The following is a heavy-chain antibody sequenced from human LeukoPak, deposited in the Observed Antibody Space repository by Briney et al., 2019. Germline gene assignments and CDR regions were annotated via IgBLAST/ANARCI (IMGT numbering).Heavy chain of an antibody. D-gene: IGHD1-1*01. J-gene: IGHJ4*01. Sequence: SETLSLTCTVSGGSISSYYWSWIRQPPGKGLEWIGYIYYSGSTNYNPSLKSRVTISVDTSKNQFSLKLRSVTAADTAVYYCARHMGLGYTYFYPYFDYWGQGTLVTVSS. CDR1: GGSISSYY. V-gene: IGHV4-59*08. CDR2: IYYSGST. CDR3: ARHMGLGYTYFYPYFDY.